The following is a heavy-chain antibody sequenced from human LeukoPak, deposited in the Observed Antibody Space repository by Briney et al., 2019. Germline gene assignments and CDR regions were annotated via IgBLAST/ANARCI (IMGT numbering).Heavy chain of an antibody. Sequence: GGSLRLSCAASGFTFSSYGMHWVRQAPGKGLEWVAGISYDGSNKYYADSVKGRFTISRDNSKNTLYLQMNSLRAEDTAVYYCAKDAEGYSYGLDYYDSSGYYYFDYWGQGTLVTVSS. CDR2: ISYDGSNK. CDR1: GFTFSSYG. CDR3: AKDAEGYSYGLDYYDSSGYYYFDY. D-gene: IGHD3-22*01. J-gene: IGHJ4*02. V-gene: IGHV3-30*18.